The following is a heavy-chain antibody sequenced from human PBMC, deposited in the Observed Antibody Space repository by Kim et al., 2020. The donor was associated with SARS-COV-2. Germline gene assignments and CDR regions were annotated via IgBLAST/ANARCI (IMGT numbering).Heavy chain of an antibody. Sequence: GGSLRLSCAASGFTFSNYWMNWVRQAPGKGLEWVANIKQDGSEKYYVDSVKGRFTISRDNAKNSLYLQMNSLRAEDTAVYYCATSTGSNSVFLLWGQGTLVTVSS. J-gene: IGHJ4*02. CDR1: GFTFSNYW. V-gene: IGHV3-7*01. D-gene: IGHD1-1*01. CDR2: IKQDGSEK. CDR3: ATSTGSNSVFLL.